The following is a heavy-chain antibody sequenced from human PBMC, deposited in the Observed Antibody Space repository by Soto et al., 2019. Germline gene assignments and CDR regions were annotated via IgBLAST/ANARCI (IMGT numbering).Heavy chain of an antibody. Sequence: QVQLVESGGGVVQPGRSLRLSCAASGFTFSSYAMHWVRQAPGKGLEWVAVISYDGSNKYYADSVKGRFTISRDNSKNTLYLQMNSLRAEDTAVYYCATSPIKGYFQHWGQGTLVTVSS. CDR2: ISYDGSNK. D-gene: IGHD2-2*01. CDR1: GFTFSSYA. J-gene: IGHJ1*01. CDR3: ATSPIKGYFQH. V-gene: IGHV3-30-3*01.